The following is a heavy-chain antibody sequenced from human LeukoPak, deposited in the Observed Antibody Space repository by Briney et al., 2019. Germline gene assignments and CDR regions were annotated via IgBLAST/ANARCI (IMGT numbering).Heavy chain of an antibody. CDR3: ARDRAFTMIVVVQAEPDAFDI. V-gene: IGHV1-18*01. J-gene: IGHJ3*02. D-gene: IGHD3-22*01. Sequence: GASAKVSCKASGYTFTSYGISWVRQAPGQGLEWMGWISAYNGNTNYAQKLQGRVTMTTDTSTSTAYMELRSLRSDDTAVYYCARDRAFTMIVVVQAEPDAFDIWGQGTMVTVSS. CDR1: GYTFTSYG. CDR2: ISAYNGNT.